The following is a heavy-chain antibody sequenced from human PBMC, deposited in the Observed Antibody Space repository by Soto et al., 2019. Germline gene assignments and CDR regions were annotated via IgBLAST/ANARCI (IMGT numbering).Heavy chain of an antibody. J-gene: IGHJ4*02. CDR3: ARSGYFDY. CDR1: GFTFSTYS. Sequence: EVQVVESGGGLVQPGGSLRLSCAASGFTFSTYSMNWVRQAPGKGLEWVSYISSTGNTIYYPDSVKGRFTISRDTAKKSLYLQMNSLGAEDTAVYYCARSGYFDYWGQGTLVTVSS. CDR2: ISSTGNTI. V-gene: IGHV3-48*01. D-gene: IGHD2-8*02.